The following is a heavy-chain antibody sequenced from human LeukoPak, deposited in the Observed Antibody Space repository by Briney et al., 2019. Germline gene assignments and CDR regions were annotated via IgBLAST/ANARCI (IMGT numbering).Heavy chain of an antibody. CDR2: INPNSGGT. CDR1: GYTFTGYY. V-gene: IGHV1-2*02. J-gene: IGHJ6*02. D-gene: IGHD3-10*01. Sequence: ASVKVSCKASGYTFTGYYMHWVRQAPGQGLEWMGWINPNSGGTNYAQKFQGRVTMTRDTSISTAHMELSRLRSDDTAVYYCTSKDMVRGAHYYYYYGMDVWGQGTTVTVSS. CDR3: TSKDMVRGAHYYYYYGMDV.